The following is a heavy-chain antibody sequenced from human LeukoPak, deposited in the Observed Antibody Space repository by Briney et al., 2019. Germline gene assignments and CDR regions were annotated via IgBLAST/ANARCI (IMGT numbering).Heavy chain of an antibody. J-gene: IGHJ6*02. CDR2: ISAYNGNT. D-gene: IGHD5-18*01. CDR1: GYTFTSYG. CDR3: ARDRPSGYSYGYYYYGMDV. V-gene: IGHV1-18*01. Sequence: GASVEVPCKASGYTFTSYGISWVRQAPGQGLEWMGWISAYNGNTNYAQKLQGRVTMTTDTSTSTAYMELRSLRSDDTAVYYCARDRPSGYSYGYYYYGMDVWGQGTTVTVSS.